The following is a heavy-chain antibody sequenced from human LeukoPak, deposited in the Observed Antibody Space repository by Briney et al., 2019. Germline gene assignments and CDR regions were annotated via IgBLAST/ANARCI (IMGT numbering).Heavy chain of an antibody. D-gene: IGHD3-3*01. J-gene: IGHJ4*02. V-gene: IGHV3-48*01. CDR3: AGDISYYDFWSGPGH. Sequence: GGSLRLSCAASGFTFSSYSMNWVRQAPGKGLEWVSYISSSSSTIYYADSVKGRFTISRDNAKNSLYLQMNSLRAEDTAVYYCAGDISYYDFWSGPGHWGQGTLVTVSS. CDR2: ISSSSSTI. CDR1: GFTFSSYS.